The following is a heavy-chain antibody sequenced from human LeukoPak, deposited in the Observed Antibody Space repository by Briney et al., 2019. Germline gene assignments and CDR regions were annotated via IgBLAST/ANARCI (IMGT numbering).Heavy chain of an antibody. V-gene: IGHV3-66*01. CDR3: ARVLNYYDSSGYYFSY. CDR2: IYTDGTT. CDR1: GFTVSNNY. D-gene: IGHD3-22*01. Sequence: GGSLRLSCAASGFTVSNNYMSWVRQAPGKGLEWVSVIYTDGTTYYADSVKGRFTISRDNSKNMLLLQMNSLRAEDTAVYYCARVLNYYDSSGYYFSYWGQGTLVTVSS. J-gene: IGHJ4*02.